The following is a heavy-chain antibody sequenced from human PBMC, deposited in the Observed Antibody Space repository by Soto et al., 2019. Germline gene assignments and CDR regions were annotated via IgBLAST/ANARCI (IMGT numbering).Heavy chain of an antibody. CDR2: ISAYNGNT. V-gene: IGHV1-18*01. CDR1: GYTFTSYG. J-gene: IGHJ4*02. D-gene: IGHD2-2*01. CDR3: ARDHDRVLPGFPPHIVVVPAPD. Sequence: ASVKVSCKASGYTFTSYGISWVRQAPGQGLEWMGWISAYNGNTNYAQKLQGRVTMTTDTSTSTAYMELRSLRSDGTAVYYCARDHDRVLPGFPPHIVVVPAPDWGQGTLVTVSS.